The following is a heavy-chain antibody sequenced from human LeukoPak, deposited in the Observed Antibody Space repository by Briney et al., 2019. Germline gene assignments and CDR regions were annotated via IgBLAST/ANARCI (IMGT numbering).Heavy chain of an antibody. CDR2: IHPDGSIT. D-gene: IGHD5-12*01. Sequence: PGGSLRLSCVGSGFTISNYWMHWVRQAPGTGLVWVSRIHPDGSITTYADSVKGRFTISRDNAKITLYLQMNSLRAEDTAVYYCAPQQTYSPYNWFDPWGQGTLVTVSS. CDR3: APQQTYSPYNWFDP. J-gene: IGHJ5*02. CDR1: GFTISNYW. V-gene: IGHV3-74*03.